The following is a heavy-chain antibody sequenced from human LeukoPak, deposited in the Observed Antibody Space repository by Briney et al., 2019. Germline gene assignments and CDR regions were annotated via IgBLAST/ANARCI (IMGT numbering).Heavy chain of an antibody. D-gene: IGHD6-6*01. Sequence: ASVTVSCKASGYTFTGYYMHWVRQAPGQGLEWMGWINPNSGGTNYAQEFQGRVTMTRDTSISTAYMELSRLRSDDTAVYYCARASEDSSWGQGTLVTVSS. V-gene: IGHV1-2*02. CDR3: ARASEDSS. J-gene: IGHJ4*02. CDR1: GYTFTGYY. CDR2: INPNSGGT.